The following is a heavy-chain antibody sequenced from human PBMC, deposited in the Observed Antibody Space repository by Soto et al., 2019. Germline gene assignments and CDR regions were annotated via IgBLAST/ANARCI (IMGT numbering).Heavy chain of an antibody. V-gene: IGHV4-59*01. D-gene: IGHD3-16*01. CDR1: GGSISSYY. CDR2: IYYSGST. Sequence: SETLSLTCTVSGGSISSYYWSWIRQPPGKGLEWIGYIYYSGSTNYNPSLKSRVTISVDTSKNQFSLKLSSVTAADTAVYYCARYGWGAFDIRGQGTMVTVSS. CDR3: ARYGWGAFDI. J-gene: IGHJ3*02.